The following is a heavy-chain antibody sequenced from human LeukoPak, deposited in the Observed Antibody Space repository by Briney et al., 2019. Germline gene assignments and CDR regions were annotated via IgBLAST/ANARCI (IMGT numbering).Heavy chain of an antibody. Sequence: PSETLSLTCTVSGGSISSHYWSWIRQPPGKGLEWIGYIYYSGSTNYNPSLKSRVTISVDTSKNQFSLKLSSVTAADTAVYYCARGGATAYYYYYMDVWGKGTTVTVSS. D-gene: IGHD1-26*01. CDR3: ARGGATAYYYYYMDV. CDR1: GGSISSHY. CDR2: IYYSGST. J-gene: IGHJ6*03. V-gene: IGHV4-59*11.